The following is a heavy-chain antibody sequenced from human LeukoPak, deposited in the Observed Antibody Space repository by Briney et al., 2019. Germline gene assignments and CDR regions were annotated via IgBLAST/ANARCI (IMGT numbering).Heavy chain of an antibody. CDR3: ARAGYDSSGYYRNFDY. D-gene: IGHD3-22*01. CDR1: GYTFTSYY. CDR2: INPSGGST. J-gene: IGHJ4*02. V-gene: IGHV1-46*01. Sequence: GASVKVSCKASGYTFTSYYMHWVRQAPGQGLEWMGIINPSGGSTSYAQKFQGRVTMTRDTSTSTVYMELSSLRSEDTAVYYCARAGYDSSGYYRNFDYWGQGTLVTVSS.